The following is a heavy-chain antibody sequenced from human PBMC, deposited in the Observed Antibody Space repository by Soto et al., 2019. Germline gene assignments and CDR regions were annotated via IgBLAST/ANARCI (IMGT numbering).Heavy chain of an antibody. V-gene: IGHV4-34*01. Sequence: QVQLQQWGAGLLKPSETLSLTCAVYGGFVSSGSYYWSWIRQPPGKGLEWIGEMSHSGGTHFNPSLTSRVPISVDTSKNQFSLKMPSVTAAETALYYCARVERGTATTVVDAFDIWGPGTMVTVSS. CDR1: GGFVSSGSYY. CDR3: ARVERGTATTVVDAFDI. J-gene: IGHJ3*02. D-gene: IGHD1-1*01. CDR2: MSHSGGT.